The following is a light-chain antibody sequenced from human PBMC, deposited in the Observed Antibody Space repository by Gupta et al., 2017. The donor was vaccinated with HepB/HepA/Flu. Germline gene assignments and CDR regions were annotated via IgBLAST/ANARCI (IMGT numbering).Light chain of an antibody. Sequence: DIQMTQSPSTLSASVGDRVTITCRASQTINTWLAWFQQKPGKAPNLLIYKASTLESGVPSRFSGSGSGTEFTLTIGSLQPDDFATYYCLHYNNYPWTFGQGTKVEI. CDR3: LHYNNYPWT. CDR1: QTINTW. J-gene: IGKJ1*01. V-gene: IGKV1-5*03. CDR2: KAS.